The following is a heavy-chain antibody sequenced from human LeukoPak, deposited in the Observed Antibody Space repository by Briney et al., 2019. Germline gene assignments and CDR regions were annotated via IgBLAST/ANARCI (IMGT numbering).Heavy chain of an antibody. CDR2: ISGRGGST. Sequence: PGGSLRRSCAASGFTFSNYAMNWVRQAPGKGLEWVSTISGRGGSTYYADSVKGRSTISRDNSKNTLYLRMNSLRAEDTAVFYCARLTGGLFDYWGQGTLVTVSS. CDR1: GFTFSNYA. J-gene: IGHJ4*02. D-gene: IGHD7-27*01. CDR3: ARLTGGLFDY. V-gene: IGHV3-23*01.